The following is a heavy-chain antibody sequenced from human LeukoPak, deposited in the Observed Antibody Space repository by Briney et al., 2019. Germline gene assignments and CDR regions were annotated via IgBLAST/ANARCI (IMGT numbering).Heavy chain of an antibody. J-gene: IGHJ4*02. CDR2: ISYDGGNI. D-gene: IGHD6-19*01. Sequence: GGSLRLSCAPSGFKFDTYAMHWVRQAPGKGLEWVALISYDGGNIYCGDSVRGRFTISRDNDNNMLYLQMNSLRPEDTAVYYCARDPPFGNGWSQNFFDYWGQGTLVIVSS. V-gene: IGHV3-30*04. CDR1: GFKFDTYA. CDR3: ARDPPFGNGWSQNFFDY.